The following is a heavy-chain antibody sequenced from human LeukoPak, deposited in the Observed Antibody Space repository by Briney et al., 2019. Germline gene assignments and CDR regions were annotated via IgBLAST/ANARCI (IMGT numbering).Heavy chain of an antibody. Sequence: KASETLSLTCAGAGGSLSGGFTWSWIRQPLGKGLEWIGLIYHSGSTYYNPYLKSRVTISIDTSKNQVSLNLTSVTAADTAMYFCARGDYGGLGAWGQGILVTVSS. CDR2: IYHSGST. CDR3: ARGDYGGLGA. CDR1: GGSLSGGFT. D-gene: IGHD4-23*01. V-gene: IGHV4-30-2*01. J-gene: IGHJ5*02.